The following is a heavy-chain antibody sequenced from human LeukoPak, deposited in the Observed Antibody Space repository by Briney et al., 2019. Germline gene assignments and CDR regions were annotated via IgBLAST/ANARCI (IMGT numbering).Heavy chain of an antibody. Sequence: GSLRLSCAASGFTFSSYAMSWVRQAPGKGLEWVSAISGSGGSTYYADSVKGRFTISRDNSKNTLYLQMNSLRAEDTAVYYCAKDVPAAMIVVVNILDYWGQGTLVTVSS. CDR2: ISGSGGST. V-gene: IGHV3-23*01. J-gene: IGHJ4*02. D-gene: IGHD3-22*01. CDR1: GFTFSSYA. CDR3: AKDVPAAMIVVVNILDY.